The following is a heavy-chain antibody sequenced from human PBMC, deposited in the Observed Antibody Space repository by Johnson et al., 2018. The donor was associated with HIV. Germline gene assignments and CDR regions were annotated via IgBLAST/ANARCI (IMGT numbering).Heavy chain of an antibody. D-gene: IGHD3-3*01. J-gene: IGHJ3*02. Sequence: VQLVESGGGVVQPGRSLRLSCAASGFTFSSYAMHWVRQAPGKGLEWVSVIYSGGDTYYSDSVMGRFTISRDTSKNSLYLQMNSLRGDYTAVYYCAKGVTIFGVDIHDGFDMWGQGTMVTVSS. CDR1: GFTFSSYA. V-gene: IGHV3-66*01. CDR2: IYSGGDT. CDR3: AKGVTIFGVDIHDGFDM.